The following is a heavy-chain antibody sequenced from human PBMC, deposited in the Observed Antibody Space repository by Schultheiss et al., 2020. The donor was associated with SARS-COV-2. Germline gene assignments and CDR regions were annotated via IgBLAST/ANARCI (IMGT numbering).Heavy chain of an antibody. D-gene: IGHD2-2*02. Sequence: GGSLRLSCAASGFTFSSYSLSWVRQAPGKGLEWVAVIWYDGSNKYYADSVKGRFTISRDNSKNTLYLQMNSLRAEDTAVYYCAREGGYCSSTSCYIFDYWGQGTLVTVSS. V-gene: IGHV3-33*08. CDR1: GFTFSSYS. CDR2: IWYDGSNK. CDR3: AREGGYCSSTSCYIFDY. J-gene: IGHJ4*02.